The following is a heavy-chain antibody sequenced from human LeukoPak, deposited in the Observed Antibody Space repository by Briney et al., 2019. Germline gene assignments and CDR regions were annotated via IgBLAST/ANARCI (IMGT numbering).Heavy chain of an antibody. V-gene: IGHV3-74*01. Sequence: GGSLRLSCASSGFTLSSYWVHWVRQAPGEGLVWLSRINPDGSIINYADSVKGRFTVSRDNAKNTLYLQMNSLRADGAAVYYSARPGNFRFDYWGQGTMVTVSS. CDR3: ARPGNFRFDY. J-gene: IGHJ4*02. CDR1: GFTLSSYW. CDR2: INPDGSII.